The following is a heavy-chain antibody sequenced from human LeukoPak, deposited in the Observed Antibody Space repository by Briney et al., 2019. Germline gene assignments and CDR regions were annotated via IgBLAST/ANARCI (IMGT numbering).Heavy chain of an antibody. CDR1: DGSISNYY. D-gene: IGHD2-2*01. J-gene: IGHJ3*02. CDR2: IYPSGST. V-gene: IGHV4-4*07. Sequence: SETLSLTCSVSDGSISNYYWSWIRQPAGKGLEWIGRIYPSGSTNYKPSLKSRVTMSIDKSKNQFSLKLSSVTAADTAVYYCARDSEGIVIVPPARGAFDIWGQGTMVTVSS. CDR3: ARDSEGIVIVPPARGAFDI.